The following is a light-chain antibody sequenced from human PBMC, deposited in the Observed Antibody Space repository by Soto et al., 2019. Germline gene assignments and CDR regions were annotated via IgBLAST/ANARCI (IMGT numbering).Light chain of an antibody. CDR2: KAS. J-gene: IGKJ2*02. Sequence: DIQMTQSPSTLSASVGDRVTIPCRASQSISTWLAWYQQKPGKAPKLLIYKASSLESGVPSRFSGSGSGTEFTLTISSLQPDDFATYYFQQYNSYPWTFGQGTKLEIK. CDR1: QSISTW. CDR3: QQYNSYPWT. V-gene: IGKV1-5*03.